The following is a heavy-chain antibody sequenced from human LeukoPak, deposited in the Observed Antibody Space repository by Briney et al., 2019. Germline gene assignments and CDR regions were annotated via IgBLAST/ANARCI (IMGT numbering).Heavy chain of an antibody. Sequence: SETLSLTCTVSGGSISSGDYYWSWIRQPPGKGLEWIGYIYYSGSTYYNPSLKSRATISVDTSKNQFSLKLSSVTAADTAVYYCARTYISYYDSSGYYRYFDYWGQGTLVTVSS. V-gene: IGHV4-30-4*01. D-gene: IGHD3-22*01. CDR3: ARTYISYYDSSGYYRYFDY. CDR1: GGSISSGDYY. J-gene: IGHJ4*02. CDR2: IYYSGST.